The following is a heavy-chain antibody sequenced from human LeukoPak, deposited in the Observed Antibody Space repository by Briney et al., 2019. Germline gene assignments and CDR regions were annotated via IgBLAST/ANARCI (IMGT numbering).Heavy chain of an antibody. V-gene: IGHV1-46*01. D-gene: IGHD6-13*01. CDR1: GYTFTSYY. CDR3: ARGGTGAAGTKPGDY. J-gene: IGHJ4*02. CDR2: INPSGGST. Sequence: ASVKVSCKASGYTFTSYYMHWVRQAPGQGLEWIGIINPSGGSTSYAQKFQGRVTMTRDTSTSTVYMELSSLRSEDTAVYYCARGGTGAAGTKPGDYWGQGTLVTVSS.